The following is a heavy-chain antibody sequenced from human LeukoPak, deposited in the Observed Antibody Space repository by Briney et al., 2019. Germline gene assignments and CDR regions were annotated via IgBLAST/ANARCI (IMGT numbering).Heavy chain of an antibody. Sequence: PSETLSLTCTVSGYSISSGYYWGWIRQPPGKGLEWIGSLYHSGSTNYNPSLKSRVTISVDTSKNQFSLKLSSVTAADTAVYYCARGRYDFWSGYQKPYYYYYMDVWGKGTTVTVSS. CDR1: GYSISSGYY. D-gene: IGHD3-3*01. CDR2: LYHSGST. CDR3: ARGRYDFWSGYQKPYYYYYMDV. J-gene: IGHJ6*03. V-gene: IGHV4-38-2*02.